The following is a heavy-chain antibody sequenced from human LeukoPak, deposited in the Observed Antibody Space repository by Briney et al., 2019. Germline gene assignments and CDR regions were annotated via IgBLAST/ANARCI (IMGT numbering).Heavy chain of an antibody. Sequence: ASVKVSCKASGYIFTDYYMHWVRQAPGQELGWMGRINPNSGGTNYAQKFQGRVTMTRDTSISTAYMELSRLRSDDTAVYYCARVFRHQLLSDYWGQGTLVTVSS. CDR2: INPNSGGT. V-gene: IGHV1-2*06. CDR3: ARVFRHQLLSDY. J-gene: IGHJ4*02. D-gene: IGHD2-2*01. CDR1: GYIFTDYY.